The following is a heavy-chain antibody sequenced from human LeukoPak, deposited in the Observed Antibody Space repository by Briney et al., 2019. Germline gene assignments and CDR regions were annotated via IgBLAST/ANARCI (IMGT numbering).Heavy chain of an antibody. Sequence: ASVKVSCKASGYTFTSYAMHWVRQAPGQRLEWMGWINAGNGNTKYSQKFQGRVTMTRDTSTSTVYMELSSLRSEDTAVYYCARSLRKWLLLGYWDQGTLVTVSS. CDR1: GYTFTSYA. J-gene: IGHJ4*02. V-gene: IGHV1-3*01. CDR3: ARSLRKWLLLGY. D-gene: IGHD3-22*01. CDR2: INAGNGNT.